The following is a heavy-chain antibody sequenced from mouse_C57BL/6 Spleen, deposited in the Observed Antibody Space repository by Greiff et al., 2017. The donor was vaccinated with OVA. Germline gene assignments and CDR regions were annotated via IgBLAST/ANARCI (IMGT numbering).Heavy chain of an antibody. J-gene: IGHJ2*01. Sequence: EVQLVESGGGLVKPGGSLKLSCAASGFTFSSYAMSWVRQTPEKRLEWVATISDGGSYTYYPDNVKGRFTISRDNAKNNLYLQMSHLKSEDTAMYYCARDRYGSSYDYFDYWGQGTTLTVSS. CDR1: GFTFSSYA. CDR3: ARDRYGSSYDYFDY. D-gene: IGHD1-1*01. V-gene: IGHV5-4*01. CDR2: ISDGGSYT.